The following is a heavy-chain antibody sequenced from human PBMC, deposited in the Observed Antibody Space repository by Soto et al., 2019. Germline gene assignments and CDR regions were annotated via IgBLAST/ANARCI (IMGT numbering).Heavy chain of an antibody. CDR2: ISSSSSYI. V-gene: IGHV3-21*01. CDR1: GFTFSSYS. CDR3: ARDRLPYYYDSSGYLFDP. J-gene: IGHJ5*02. D-gene: IGHD3-22*01. Sequence: GSLRLSCAASGFTFSSYSMNWVRQAPGKGLEWVSSISSSSSYIYYADSVKGRFTISRDNAKNSLYLQMNSLRAEDTAVYYCARDRLPYYYDSSGYLFDPWGQGTLVTVSS.